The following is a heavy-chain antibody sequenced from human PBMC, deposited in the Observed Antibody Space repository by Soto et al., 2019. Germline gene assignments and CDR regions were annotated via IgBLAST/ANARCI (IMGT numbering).Heavy chain of an antibody. J-gene: IGHJ6*02. D-gene: IGHD2-2*01. CDR2: ISSSSSYI. CDR1: GFTFSSYS. Sequence: GGSLRLSCAASGFTFSSYSMNWVRQAPGKGLEWVSYISSSSSYIYYADSVKGRFTISRDNAKNSLYLQMNSLRAEDTAVYYCARDLVVGGMDVWGQGTTVTVSS. CDR3: ARDLVVGGMDV. V-gene: IGHV3-21*05.